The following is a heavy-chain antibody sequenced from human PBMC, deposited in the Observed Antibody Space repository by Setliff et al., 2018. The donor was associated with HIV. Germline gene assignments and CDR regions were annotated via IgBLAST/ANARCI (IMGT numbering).Heavy chain of an antibody. Sequence: SETLSLTCSVSGDSIFTSTYYWGWIRQPPGKRLEWIGSIYCSGNTYYNPSLKSRVTISVDTSKNQFFLNLSSVTATDSAVYYCARLGRPYSGQGWFDPWGQGTLVTVSS. CDR2: IYCSGNT. CDR1: GDSIFTSTYY. V-gene: IGHV4-39*01. J-gene: IGHJ5*02. CDR3: ARLGRPYSGQGWFDP. D-gene: IGHD5-12*01.